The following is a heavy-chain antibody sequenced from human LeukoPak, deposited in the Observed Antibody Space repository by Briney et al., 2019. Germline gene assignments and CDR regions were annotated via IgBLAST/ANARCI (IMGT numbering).Heavy chain of an antibody. CDR3: ARRSGVARGNYGGNGRVDY. D-gene: IGHD4-23*01. CDR1: GRSFSGYY. Sequence: SETLSLTCAVYGRSFSGYYWSWIRQPPGKGLEWIGEINHSGSTNYNPSLKSRVTISVDTSKNQFSLKLSSVTAADTAVYYCARRSGVARGNYGGNGRVDYWGQGTLVTVSS. V-gene: IGHV4-34*01. CDR2: INHSGST. J-gene: IGHJ4*02.